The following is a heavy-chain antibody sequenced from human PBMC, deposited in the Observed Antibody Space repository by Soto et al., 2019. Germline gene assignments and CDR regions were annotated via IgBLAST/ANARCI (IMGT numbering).Heavy chain of an antibody. CDR1: GFTFSSHP. D-gene: IGHD4-17*01. J-gene: IGHJ4*02. V-gene: IGHV3-30*18. CDR2: ISYDGRSA. Sequence: QVQLVESGGGLLQPGGSLRLSCAASGFTFSSHPMHWVRQPPGKGLEWVAVISYDGRSAYYSDSVKGRFTISRDNSKNILYLEKDSLRGEDTAVYYCAKELSQWATTEYYFDYWGQGARVTVSS. CDR3: AKELSQWATTEYYFDY.